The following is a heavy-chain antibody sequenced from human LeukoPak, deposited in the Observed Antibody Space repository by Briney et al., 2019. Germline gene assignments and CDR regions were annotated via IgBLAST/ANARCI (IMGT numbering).Heavy chain of an antibody. CDR2: INPNSGGT. Sequence: ASVKASCKASGYTFTGYYMHWVRQAPGQGLEWMGWINPNSGGTNYAQKFQGRVTMTRDTSISTAYMELSRLTSDDTAVYYCARDDQEGYYYYYMDVWGKGTTVTVSS. CDR1: GYTFTGYY. J-gene: IGHJ6*03. V-gene: IGHV1-2*02. CDR3: ARDDQEGYYYYYMDV.